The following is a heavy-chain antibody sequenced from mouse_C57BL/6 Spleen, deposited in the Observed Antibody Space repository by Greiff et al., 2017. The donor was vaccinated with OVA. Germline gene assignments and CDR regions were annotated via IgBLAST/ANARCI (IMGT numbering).Heavy chain of an antibody. V-gene: IGHV5-4*01. J-gene: IGHJ4*01. D-gene: IGHD6-1*01. Sequence: EVKLMESGGGLVKPGGSLKLSCAASGFTFSSYAMSWVRQTPEKRLEWVATISDGGSYTYYPDNVKGRFTISRDNAKNNLYLQMSHLKSEDTAMYYCARDRQLRAMDYWGQGTSVTVSS. CDR2: ISDGGSYT. CDR3: ARDRQLRAMDY. CDR1: GFTFSSYA.